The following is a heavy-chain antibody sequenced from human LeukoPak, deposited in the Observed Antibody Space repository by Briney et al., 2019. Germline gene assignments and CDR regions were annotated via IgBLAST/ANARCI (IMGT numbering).Heavy chain of an antibody. CDR1: GFTFSGSA. Sequence: GGSLRLSCAASGFTFSGSAMHWVRQASGKGLEWVGRIRSKANSYAPAYAASVKGRFTISRDDSKNTAYLQMNSLKTEDTAVYYCTRPGYSSSSGGVDYWGQGTLVTVSS. V-gene: IGHV3-73*01. CDR3: TRPGYSSSSGGVDY. CDR2: IRSKANSYAP. J-gene: IGHJ4*02. D-gene: IGHD6-6*01.